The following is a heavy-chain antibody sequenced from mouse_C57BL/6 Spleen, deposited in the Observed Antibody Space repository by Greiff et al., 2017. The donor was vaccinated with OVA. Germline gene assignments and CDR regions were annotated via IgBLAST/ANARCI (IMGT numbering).Heavy chain of an antibody. D-gene: IGHD2-1*01. CDR3: ARSGYGNPSWFAY. J-gene: IGHJ3*01. CDR1: GYTFTSYW. V-gene: IGHV1-52*01. CDR2: IDPSDSET. Sequence: QVQLQQPGAELVRPGSSVKQSCKASGYTFTSYWMHWVKQRPIQGLEWIGNIDPSDSETHYNQKFKDKATLTVDKSSSTAYMQLSSLTSEDSAVYYCARSGYGNPSWFAYWGQGTLVTVSA.